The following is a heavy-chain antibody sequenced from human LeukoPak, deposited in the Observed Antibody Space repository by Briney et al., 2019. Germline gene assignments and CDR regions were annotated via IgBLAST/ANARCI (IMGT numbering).Heavy chain of an antibody. J-gene: IGHJ4*02. Sequence: PSETLSLTCTVSGGSISLDYWSWIRQPPGKRLGWVGYIYTSENTYYNPSLNSRVTISVDTSQNQFSLRLSSVTAADTAVYYCARQWIQLWLPTNFDYWGQGALVTVSS. V-gene: IGHV4-59*08. CDR2: IYTSENT. CDR1: GGSISLDY. D-gene: IGHD5-18*01. CDR3: ARQWIQLWLPTNFDY.